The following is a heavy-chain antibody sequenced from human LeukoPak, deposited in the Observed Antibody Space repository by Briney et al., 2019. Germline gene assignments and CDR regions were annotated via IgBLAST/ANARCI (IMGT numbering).Heavy chain of an antibody. CDR1: GGSFSGYY. Sequence: SETLSLTCAVYGGSFSGYYWSWIRQPPGKGLEWIGYIYYSGSTNYNPSLKSRVTISVDTSKNQFSLKLSSVTAADTAVYYCARGSSGYLLSDWGQGTLVTVSS. CDR3: ARGSSGYLLSD. J-gene: IGHJ4*02. V-gene: IGHV4-59*01. CDR2: IYYSGST. D-gene: IGHD3-22*01.